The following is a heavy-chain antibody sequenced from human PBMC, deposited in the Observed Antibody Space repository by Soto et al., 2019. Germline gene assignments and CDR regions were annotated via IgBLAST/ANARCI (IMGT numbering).Heavy chain of an antibody. CDR2: ISGSGGST. CDR1: XFTFXXXX. V-gene: IGHV3-23*01. J-gene: IGHJ4*02. D-gene: IGHD3-22*01. Sequence: QRGGSLRLSCAXXXFTFXXXXXXXVRQAPGKGLEWVSAISGSGGSTYYADSVKGRFTISRDNSKNTLYLQMNSLRAEDTAVYYCLAVTSQVYWGQGTLVTVSS. CDR3: LAVTSQVY.